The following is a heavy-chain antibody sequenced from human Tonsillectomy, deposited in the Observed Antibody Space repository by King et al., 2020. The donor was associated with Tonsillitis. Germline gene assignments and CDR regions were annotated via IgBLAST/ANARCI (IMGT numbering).Heavy chain of an antibody. CDR3: ENAGERTYPEYFYSGMDV. CDR2: ISYDGSNK. V-gene: IGHV3-30*18. Sequence: VQLVESGGGVVQPGRSLRLSCAASGFTFSRYGMHWVRQAPGKGLEWVAIISYDGSNKYYADSVKGRFTISRDNSKNTLSLHMHSLRAEDTAVYYCENAGERTYPEYFYSGMDVCGQGTSVTVSS. D-gene: IGHD2/OR15-2a*01. J-gene: IGHJ6*02. CDR1: GFTFSRYG.